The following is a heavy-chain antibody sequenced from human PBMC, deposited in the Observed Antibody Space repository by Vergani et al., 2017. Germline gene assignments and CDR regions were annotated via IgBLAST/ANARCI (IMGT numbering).Heavy chain of an antibody. CDR1: GFTFNHYA. CDR3: AKANPRNSGYDYLYYYHAMDV. Sequence: EVQLLESGGDLVQPGGSLRLSCAASGFTFNHYAMNWVRQAPGKGLEWVSGISGSGCSTYYAGSVKGRFTISRDSSKKTLYLQMNSLSAGDTAVYYCAKANPRNSGYDYLYYYHAMDVWGQGTTVTVSS. D-gene: IGHD5-12*01. J-gene: IGHJ6*02. CDR2: ISGSGCST. V-gene: IGHV3-23*01.